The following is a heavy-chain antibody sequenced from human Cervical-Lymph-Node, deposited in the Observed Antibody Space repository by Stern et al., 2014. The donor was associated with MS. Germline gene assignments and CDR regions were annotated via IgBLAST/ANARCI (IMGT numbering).Heavy chain of an antibody. Sequence: EVQLLESGAEVKKPGESLKISCEASGYLFDDYWIGWVRQMSGRGLELVAIIFPRDSNTRYSPSVQGQVTISADKSISTANLQWRGLMASAPAMYFCARSPATPSGYDRFDYWGQGALVTVSS. CDR3: ARSPATPSGYDRFDY. J-gene: IGHJ4*02. D-gene: IGHD5-12*01. CDR2: IFPRDSNT. V-gene: IGHV5-51*03. CDR1: GYLFDDYW.